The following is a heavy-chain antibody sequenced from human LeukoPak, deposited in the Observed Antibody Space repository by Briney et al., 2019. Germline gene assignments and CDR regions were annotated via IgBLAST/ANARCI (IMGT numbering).Heavy chain of an antibody. CDR1: GRSISSYY. J-gene: IGHJ1*01. D-gene: IGHD2-8*01. CDR2: IYYSGST. V-gene: IGHV4-59*08. CDR3: ASGRKWYQY. Sequence: PSETLSLTCTVSGRSISSYYWSWIRQPPGKGLEWIGYIYYSGSTNYNSSLKSRVTMSGDTSKNQFSLKLSSVTAADTAVYYCASGRKWYQYWGQGTLVTVSS.